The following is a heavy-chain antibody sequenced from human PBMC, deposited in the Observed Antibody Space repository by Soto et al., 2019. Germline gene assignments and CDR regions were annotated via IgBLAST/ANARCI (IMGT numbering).Heavy chain of an antibody. CDR1: GGTFSSYT. D-gene: IGHD2-2*02. CDR2: IIPILGIA. V-gene: IGHV1-69*02. CDR3: AMEYCSSTSCYRDY. Sequence: QVQLVQSGAEVKKPGSSVKVSCKASGGTFSSYTISWVRQAPGQGLEWMGRIIPILGIANYAQKFQGRVTITADKSTSTAYMELSSLRSEXTAVXYXAMEYCSSTSCYRDYWGQGTLVTVSS. J-gene: IGHJ4*02.